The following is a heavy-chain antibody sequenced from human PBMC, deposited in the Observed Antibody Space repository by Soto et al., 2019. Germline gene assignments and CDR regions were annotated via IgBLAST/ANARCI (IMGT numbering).Heavy chain of an antibody. CDR1: GFTFSSYA. D-gene: IGHD2-2*01. CDR2: ISGSGGST. V-gene: IGHV3-23*01. J-gene: IGHJ4*02. Sequence: GGSLRLSCAASGFTFSSYAMSWVRQAPGKGLEWVSAISGSGGSTYYADSVKGRFTISRDNSKNTPYLQMNSLRAEDTAVYYCAKGYCSSTSCYQFDYWGQGTLVTVSS. CDR3: AKGYCSSTSCYQFDY.